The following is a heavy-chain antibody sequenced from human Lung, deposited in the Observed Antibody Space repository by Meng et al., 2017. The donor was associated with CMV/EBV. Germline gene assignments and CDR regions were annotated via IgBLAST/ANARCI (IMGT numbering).Heavy chain of an antibody. CDR3: AKEVGGSYQVYNWVHP. Sequence: GESLKISCAASGFTFSSYGMHWVRQAPGKGLEWVAFIRYDATNKYYADSVQGRFSISRHNSKNTVYLQMHSLRAEDTAVYYCAKEVGGSYQVYNWVHPSRQCTLVXFSS. J-gene: IGHJ5*02. CDR2: IRYDATNK. CDR1: GFTFSSYG. V-gene: IGHV3-30*02. D-gene: IGHD1-26*01.